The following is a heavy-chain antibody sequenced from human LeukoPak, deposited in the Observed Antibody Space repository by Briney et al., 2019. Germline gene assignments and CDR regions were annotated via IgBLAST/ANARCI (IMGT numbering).Heavy chain of an antibody. CDR3: AKSLRERQWLVYAFDI. CDR2: ISGSGGST. V-gene: IGHV3-23*01. D-gene: IGHD6-19*01. J-gene: IGHJ3*02. CDR1: GFTFSSYA. Sequence: GGSLRLSCAASGFTFSSYAMSWVRQAPGKGREWVSAISGSGGSTYYADSVKGRFTISRDNSKNTLYLQMNSLRAEDTAVYYCAKSLRERQWLVYAFDIWGQGTMVTVSS.